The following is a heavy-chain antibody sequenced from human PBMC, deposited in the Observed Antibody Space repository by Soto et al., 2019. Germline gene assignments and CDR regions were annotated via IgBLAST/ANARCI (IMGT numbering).Heavy chain of an antibody. D-gene: IGHD5-18*01. Sequence: GGALTLSCVASGFTFDDDGMIWVRQAPGKEQKSVSATNWNGGSTGYADSVKGRFTISRDNAKNSLYLQMNSLRDEDTAVYYCASEGVDTAMEHQSCMDVWGQGTRVTVSS. CDR1: GFTFDDDG. CDR3: ASEGVDTAMEHQSCMDV. J-gene: IGHJ6*02. CDR2: TNWNGGST. V-gene: IGHV3-20*04.